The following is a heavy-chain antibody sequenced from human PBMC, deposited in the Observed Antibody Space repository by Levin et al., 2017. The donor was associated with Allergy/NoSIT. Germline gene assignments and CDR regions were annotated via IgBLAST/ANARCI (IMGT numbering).Heavy chain of an antibody. D-gene: IGHD3-22*01. CDR1: GFTFSSYA. CDR3: AKLYDSSGYYRTPNAFDI. V-gene: IGHV3-23*01. J-gene: IGHJ3*02. Sequence: GESLKISCAASGFTFSSYAMSWVRQAPGKGLEWVSAISGSGGSTYYADSVKGRFTISRDNSKNTLYLQMNSLRAEDTAVYYCAKLYDSSGYYRTPNAFDIWGQGTMVTVSS. CDR2: ISGSGGST.